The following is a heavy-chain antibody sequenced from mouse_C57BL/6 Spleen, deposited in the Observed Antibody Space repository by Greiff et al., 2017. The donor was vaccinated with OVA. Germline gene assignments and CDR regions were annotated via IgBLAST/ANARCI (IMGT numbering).Heavy chain of an antibody. CDR1: GFNIKNTY. CDR2: IDPANGNT. Sequence: EVKLVESVAELVRPGASVKLSCTASGFNIKNTYMHWVKQRPEQGLEWIGRIDPANGNTKYAPKFQGKATITADTSSNTAYLQLSSLTSEDTAIYYCARALIYDGYYWYFDVWGTGTTVTVSS. D-gene: IGHD2-3*01. CDR3: ARALIYDGYYWYFDV. V-gene: IGHV14-3*01. J-gene: IGHJ1*03.